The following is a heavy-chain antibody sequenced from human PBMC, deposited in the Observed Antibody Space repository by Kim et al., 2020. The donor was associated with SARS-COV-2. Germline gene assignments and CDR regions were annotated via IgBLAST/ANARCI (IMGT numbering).Heavy chain of an antibody. CDR2: INPNSGGT. J-gene: IGHJ4*02. Sequence: ASVKVSCKASGYTFTGYYMHWVRQAPGQGLEWMGRINPNSGGTNYAQKFQGRVTMTRDTSISTAYMELSRLRSDDTAVYYCAREPPAGYCSGGSCCPNAFDYCGQGTLVTVSS. V-gene: IGHV1-2*06. CDR1: GYTFTGYY. CDR3: AREPPAGYCSGGSCCPNAFDY. D-gene: IGHD2-15*01.